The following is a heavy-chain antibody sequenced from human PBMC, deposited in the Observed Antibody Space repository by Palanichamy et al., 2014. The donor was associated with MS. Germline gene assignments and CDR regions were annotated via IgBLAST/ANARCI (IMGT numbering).Heavy chain of an antibody. D-gene: IGHD3-9*01. V-gene: IGHV4-59*11. J-gene: IGHJ4*02. CDR2: VYDTGIT. CDR3: ATGAVYDVQTGFRVPYYFEH. Sequence: QVHLQGSGPGLVEPSETLSLTCSVSGTSFSGHYWTWIRQPPGKGLEWIGNVYDTGITNYNPSLRDRLTLSMDTSKNQFSLELTSATAADTAVYYCATGAVYDVQTGFRVPYYFEHCDQGTLVTVSS. CDR1: GTSFSGHY.